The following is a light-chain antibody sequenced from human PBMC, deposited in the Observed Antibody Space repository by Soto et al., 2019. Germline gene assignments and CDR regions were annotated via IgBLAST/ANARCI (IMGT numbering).Light chain of an antibody. CDR1: SSEVGRYNY. CDR2: DVS. CDR3: SSFTSSSTFV. Sequence: SALAQPPSLSGSRGQSIPISRPGNSSEVGRYNYVSGSQQHPGKVPNLIIYDVSIWPSGVSDRFSGSKSGNTASLTISGLQPEDEADYYCSSFTSSSTFVFGTGTKVTVL. V-gene: IGLV2-14*03. J-gene: IGLJ1*01.